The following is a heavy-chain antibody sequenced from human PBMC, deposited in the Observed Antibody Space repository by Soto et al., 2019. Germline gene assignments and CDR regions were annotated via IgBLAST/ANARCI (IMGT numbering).Heavy chain of an antibody. V-gene: IGHV4-30-2*01. D-gene: IGHD3-10*01. Sequence: SETLSLTCAVSGGSISSGGYSWSWIRQPPGKGLEWIGYMYHSGSTYYNPSLKSRVPISVDRSKNQFSLKLSSVTAADTAVYYCARRKKGVTMVRGVIITSGYGMDGWGQGTTVTVSS. CDR2: MYHSGST. J-gene: IGHJ6*02. CDR3: ARRKKGVTMVRGVIITSGYGMDG. CDR1: GGSISSGGYS.